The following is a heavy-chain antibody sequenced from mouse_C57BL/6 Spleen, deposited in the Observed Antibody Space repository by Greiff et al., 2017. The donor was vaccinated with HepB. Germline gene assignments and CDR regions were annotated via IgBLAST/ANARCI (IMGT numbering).Heavy chain of an antibody. V-gene: IGHV1-80*01. J-gene: IGHJ1*03. CDR3: VRTVVATPYWYFDV. D-gene: IGHD1-1*01. Sequence: QVQLQQSGAELVKPGASVKISCKASGYAFSSYWMNWVKQRPGKGLEWIGQIYPGDGDTNYNGKFKGKATLTADKSSSTAYMQLSSLTSEDSAVYFCVRTVVATPYWYFDVWGTGTTVTVSS. CDR1: GYAFSSYW. CDR2: IYPGDGDT.